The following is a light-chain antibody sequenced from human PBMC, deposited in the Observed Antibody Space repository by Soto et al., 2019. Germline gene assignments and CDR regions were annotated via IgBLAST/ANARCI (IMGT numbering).Light chain of an antibody. CDR1: QAISTY. CDR2: DAS. Sequence: IQMTQSPSSLAASVGDRITITCRASQAISTYVNWYRQKSGAAPELLLYDASTLQSGVPSRFSGGASGTDFTLTITSLQLEDIATYYCQQAYNTPLTFGQGTKVEIK. J-gene: IGKJ1*01. CDR3: QQAYNTPLT. V-gene: IGKV1-39*01.